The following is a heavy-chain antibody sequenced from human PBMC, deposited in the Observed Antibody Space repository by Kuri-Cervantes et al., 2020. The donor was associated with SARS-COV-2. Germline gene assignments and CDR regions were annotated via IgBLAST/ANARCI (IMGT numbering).Heavy chain of an antibody. CDR1: GGSISSSSYY. CDR3: ARRNSPYSSSSYYFDY. D-gene: IGHD6-13*01. J-gene: IGHJ4*02. Sequence: GSLRLSCTVSGGSISSSSYYWGWIRQPPGKGLEWIGSIYYSGSTYHNPSLKSRVTITVDTSKNQFSLKLSSVTAADTAVYYCARRNSPYSSSSYYFDYWGQGTLVTVSS. V-gene: IGHV4-39*01. CDR2: IYYSGST.